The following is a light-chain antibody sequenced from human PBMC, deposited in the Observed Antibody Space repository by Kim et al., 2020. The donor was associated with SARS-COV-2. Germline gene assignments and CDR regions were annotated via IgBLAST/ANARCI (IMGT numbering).Light chain of an antibody. Sequence: SVGDRFPINCRASQSISSWLAWYQQKPGKAPKLLIYKASSLESGVPSRFSGSGSGTEFTLTISSLQPDDFATYYCQQYNSYSPRYTFGQGTKLEI. J-gene: IGKJ2*01. V-gene: IGKV1-5*03. CDR1: QSISSW. CDR3: QQYNSYSPRYT. CDR2: KAS.